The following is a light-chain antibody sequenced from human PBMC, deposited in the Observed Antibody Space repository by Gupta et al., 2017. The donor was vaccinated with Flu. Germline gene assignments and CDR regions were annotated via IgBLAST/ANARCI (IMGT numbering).Light chain of an antibody. Sequence: NFMLTQPHSVSESPGKTVIISCTRSSGTIASNYVDWYQQRPGTSPITVIYESYQRPSGVPDRFSGSIDSSSNSASLTISGLKTDDEADYYCQSYDGSSQHYVFGTGTKVTVL. V-gene: IGLV6-57*01. CDR3: QSYDGSSQHYV. CDR2: ESY. CDR1: SGTIASNY. J-gene: IGLJ1*01.